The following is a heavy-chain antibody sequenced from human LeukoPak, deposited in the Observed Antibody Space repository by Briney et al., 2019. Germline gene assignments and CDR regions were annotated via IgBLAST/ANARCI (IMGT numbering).Heavy chain of an antibody. CDR2: ISYGGAT. CDR1: GGSISSYY. V-gene: IGHV4-59*08. Sequence: SETLSLTCTVSGGSISSYYWSWIRQPPGKGLEWIGYISYGGATSYNPSLKRRVTISVDSSKNRFSLRLCSLTAADTALYYCARHGGTLDYFDYWGPGSLVTVSS. CDR3: ARHGGTLDYFDY. D-gene: IGHD1-26*01. J-gene: IGHJ4*02.